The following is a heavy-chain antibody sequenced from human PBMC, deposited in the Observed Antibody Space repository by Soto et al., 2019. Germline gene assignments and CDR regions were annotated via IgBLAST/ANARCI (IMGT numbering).Heavy chain of an antibody. J-gene: IGHJ6*04. CDR3: ARDYLRMDV. Sequence: QVQLQESGPGLVKPSETLSLTCTVSGGSISSYYWSWIRQPPGKGLEWIGYIYYSGSTNYNPSLKSRVTISVDTSKNQFSLKLSSETAADTAVYYCARDYLRMDVWGKGTTVTVSS. CDR2: IYYSGST. V-gene: IGHV4-59*01. CDR1: GGSISSYY.